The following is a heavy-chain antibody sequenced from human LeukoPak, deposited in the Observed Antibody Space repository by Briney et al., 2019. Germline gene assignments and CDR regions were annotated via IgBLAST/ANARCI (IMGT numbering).Heavy chain of an antibody. Sequence: ASVKVSCKASGYTFTGYYMHWVRQAPGQGREWMGWINPNSGGTNYAQKFQGRVTMTRDTSISTAYMELSRLRSDDTAVYYCARGLYSYGDYYYYMDVWGKGTTVTVSS. CDR2: INPNSGGT. D-gene: IGHD5-18*01. J-gene: IGHJ6*03. CDR3: ARGLYSYGDYYYYMDV. CDR1: GYTFTGYY. V-gene: IGHV1-2*02.